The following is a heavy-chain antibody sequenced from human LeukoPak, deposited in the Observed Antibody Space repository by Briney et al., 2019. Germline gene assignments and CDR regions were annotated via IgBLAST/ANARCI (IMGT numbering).Heavy chain of an antibody. V-gene: IGHV3-9*01. J-gene: IGHJ4*02. D-gene: IGHD3-10*01. Sequence: GRSLRLSCAASGFTFDYYAMHWVRQAPGKGLEWVSGISWNSGSIGYADSVKGRFTISRDNAKDSLYLQMNSLRAEDTALYYCAKDTCFGELAPGYFDYWGQGTLVTVSS. CDR1: GFTFDYYA. CDR3: AKDTCFGELAPGYFDY. CDR2: ISWNSGSI.